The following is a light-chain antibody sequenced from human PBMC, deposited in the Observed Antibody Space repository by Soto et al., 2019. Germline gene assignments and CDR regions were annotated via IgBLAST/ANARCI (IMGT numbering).Light chain of an antibody. CDR1: QSLVYSDGDTY. CDR2: KVS. V-gene: IGKV2-30*01. Sequence: VLMTQSPLSLPVTLGQPASISCKSNQSLVYSDGDTYFSWFQQRPGRSPRRLIYKVSNRDSGVPARFSGSGSGTDFALKISRVEAEDVGVYYCMQGTHWPITFGQGTRLEIK. J-gene: IGKJ5*01. CDR3: MQGTHWPIT.